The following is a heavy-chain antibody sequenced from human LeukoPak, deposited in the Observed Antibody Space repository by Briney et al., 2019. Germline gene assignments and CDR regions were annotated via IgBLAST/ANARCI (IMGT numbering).Heavy chain of an antibody. CDR3: ARHMATVTADYFDY. CDR1: GFTFTTYD. Sequence: PGGSLRLSCATSGFTFTTYDLHWVRQAPGKGPEWVAVIWYNGKNKYYADSVKGRFAISRDNSKNTLFLQMNNLRADDTAVYYCARHMATVTADYFDYWGQGTLVTVSS. D-gene: IGHD4-17*01. J-gene: IGHJ4*02. V-gene: IGHV3-33*01. CDR2: IWYNGKNK.